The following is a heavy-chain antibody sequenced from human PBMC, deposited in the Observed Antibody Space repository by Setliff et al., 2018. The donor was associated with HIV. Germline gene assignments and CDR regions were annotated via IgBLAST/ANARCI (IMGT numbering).Heavy chain of an antibody. CDR1: GFTFSSYS. Sequence: PGGSLRLSCTASGFTFSSYSMNWVRQAPGKGLEWVSYISSTSSTIYYADSVKGRFTISRDNAKKSLYLQMNSLRAEDTAVYYCARDSRARGIEYGMDVWGQGTTVTVS. CDR3: ARDSRARGIEYGMDV. CDR2: ISSTSSTI. D-gene: IGHD3-16*01. J-gene: IGHJ6*02. V-gene: IGHV3-48*04.